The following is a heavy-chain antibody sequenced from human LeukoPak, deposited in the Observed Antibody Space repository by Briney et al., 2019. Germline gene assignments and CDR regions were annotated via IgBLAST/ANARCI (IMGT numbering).Heavy chain of an antibody. CDR2: IDPNSGGT. CDR1: GYTFTAHY. Sequence: ASVKVSCKTSGYTFTAHYIHWVRQAPGQGLEWKGWIDPNSGGTNYAQKFLGSVTMTGDTSINTAFMEIRRLRSDDTAIYYCARGRGTTMVRGVITNYFDLWGRGSLVTVSS. D-gene: IGHD3-10*01. J-gene: IGHJ2*01. CDR3: ARGRGTTMVRGVITNYFDL. V-gene: IGHV1-2*02.